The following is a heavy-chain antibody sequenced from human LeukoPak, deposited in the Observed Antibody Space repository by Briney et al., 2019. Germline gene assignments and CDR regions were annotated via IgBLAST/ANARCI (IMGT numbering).Heavy chain of an antibody. CDR2: ISSSSSYI. Sequence: GGPLRLSCAASGFTFSSYSMNWVRQAPGKGLEWVSSISSSSSYIYYADSVKGRFTISRDNAKNSLYLQMNSLRAEDTAVYYCAREDIAARPRFDYWGQGTLVTVSS. CDR1: GFTFSSYS. V-gene: IGHV3-21*01. J-gene: IGHJ4*02. CDR3: AREDIAARPRFDY. D-gene: IGHD6-6*01.